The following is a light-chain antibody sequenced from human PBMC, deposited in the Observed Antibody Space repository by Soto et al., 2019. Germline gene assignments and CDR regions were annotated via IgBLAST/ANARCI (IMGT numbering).Light chain of an antibody. CDR2: GAS. Sequence: EIVMTQSPATLSVSPGQGATLSCRARQSVYSNLAWYQQKPGQAPRLLISGASTRATGVPARFSGSGSGTEFTLTITSLQSEDFAVYYCQHYNSWPLTFGGGTNVEIK. CDR1: QSVYSN. J-gene: IGKJ4*01. CDR3: QHYNSWPLT. V-gene: IGKV3-15*01.